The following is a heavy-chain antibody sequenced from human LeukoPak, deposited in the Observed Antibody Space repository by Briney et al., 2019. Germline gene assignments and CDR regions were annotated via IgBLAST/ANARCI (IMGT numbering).Heavy chain of an antibody. Sequence: PGGSLRLACAAAGFTVSRDSMSWVRQAPGKWLGWVSAISGSGGSTYYADSVKGRFTISRDNSKNTLYLQMNSLRAEDTAVYYCANEAVVATTDFDYWGQGTLVTVSS. V-gene: IGHV3-23*01. CDR1: GFTVSRDS. CDR2: ISGSGGST. D-gene: IGHD5-12*01. CDR3: ANEAVVATTDFDY. J-gene: IGHJ4*02.